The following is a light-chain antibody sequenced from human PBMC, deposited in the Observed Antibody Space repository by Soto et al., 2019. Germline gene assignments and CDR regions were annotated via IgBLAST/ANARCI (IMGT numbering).Light chain of an antibody. V-gene: IGKV1-39*01. CDR3: QQSYSTPRT. Sequence: DIQMTQSPSSLSASVGDRVTITCRASQSISSYLNWYRQKPGKAPKLLIYAASSLQSGVPSRFSGSGSGTDFTLPISSLQPEDFATYYCQQSYSTPRTFGQGTKVEIK. CDR2: AAS. J-gene: IGKJ1*01. CDR1: QSISSY.